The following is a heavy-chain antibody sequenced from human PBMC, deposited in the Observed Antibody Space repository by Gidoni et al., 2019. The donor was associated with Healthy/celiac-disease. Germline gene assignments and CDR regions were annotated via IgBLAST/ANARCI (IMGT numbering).Heavy chain of an antibody. Sequence: QVQLQESGPGLVKPSETLSLTCTVSGGSISSYYWSWIRQPPGKGLEWIGYIYYSGSTNYNPSLKSRVTISVDTSKNQFSLKLSSVTAADTAVYYCARDLSGGKESYGMDVWGQGTTVTVSS. D-gene: IGHD2-15*01. CDR2: IYYSGST. V-gene: IGHV4-59*01. J-gene: IGHJ6*02. CDR1: GGSISSYY. CDR3: ARDLSGGKESYGMDV.